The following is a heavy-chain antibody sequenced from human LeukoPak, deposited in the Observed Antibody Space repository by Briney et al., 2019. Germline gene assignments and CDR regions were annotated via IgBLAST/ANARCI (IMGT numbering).Heavy chain of an antibody. D-gene: IGHD4-23*01. CDR3: ARVAYGGNYFDY. V-gene: IGHV1-18*01. Sequence: ASVKVSCKASGYTFTNYGISWVRQAPGQGLEWMGWISAYNGNTNYAQKLRGRVTMTTDTSTSTAYMELRSLRSDDTAVYYCARVAYGGNYFDYWGQGTLVTVSS. CDR1: GYTFTNYG. CDR2: ISAYNGNT. J-gene: IGHJ4*02.